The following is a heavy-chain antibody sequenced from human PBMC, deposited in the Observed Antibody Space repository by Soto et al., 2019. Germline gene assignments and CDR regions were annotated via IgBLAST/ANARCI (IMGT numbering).Heavy chain of an antibody. CDR1: GDSISSSKW. CDR3: ARGEQQLGLDV. CDR2: IQHSGST. D-gene: IGHD6-13*01. Sequence: SETLSLTCVVSGDSISSSKWWSWVRQPPGKGLEWIGEIQHSGSTNYNPSLKSRITISVDKSKNQISLRLTSVTAADTAVYYCARGEQQLGLDVWGQGTTVTVSS. V-gene: IGHV4-4*02. J-gene: IGHJ6*02.